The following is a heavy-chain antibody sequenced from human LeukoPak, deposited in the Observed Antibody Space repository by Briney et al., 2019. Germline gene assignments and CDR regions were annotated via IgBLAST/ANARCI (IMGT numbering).Heavy chain of an antibody. CDR3: ASRPAGSTWYGVFDY. CDR2: IFKGGRT. J-gene: IGHJ4*02. CDR1: GGSINSHY. Sequence: SSETLSLTCTVSGGSINSHYWSWIRQPPGKGLEWIGYIFKGGRTNYNPSLMSRVTMSVDTSRDQFSLRLSSVTAADTAIYYCASRPAGSTWYGVFDYWSQGTLVTVSS. V-gene: IGHV4-59*11. D-gene: IGHD6-13*01.